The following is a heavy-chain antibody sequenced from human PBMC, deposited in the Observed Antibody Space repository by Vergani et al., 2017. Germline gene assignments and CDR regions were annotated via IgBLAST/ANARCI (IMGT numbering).Heavy chain of an antibody. J-gene: IGHJ4*02. V-gene: IGHV3-23*01. Sequence: EVQLLESGGGLVQPGGSLRLSCAASGFTFSSYAMSWVRQAPGKGLEWVSAISGSGGSTYYADPVKGRFTISRDNSKNTLYLQMNSLRAEDTAVYYCAKDLTARYYYDSSGYCFDYWGQGTLVTVSS. CDR2: ISGSGGST. D-gene: IGHD3-22*01. CDR1: GFTFSSYA. CDR3: AKDLTARYYYDSSGYCFDY.